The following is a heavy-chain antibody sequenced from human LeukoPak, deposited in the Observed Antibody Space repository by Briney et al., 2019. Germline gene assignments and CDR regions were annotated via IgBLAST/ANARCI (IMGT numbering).Heavy chain of an antibody. CDR1: GFTFSTYA. CDR2: ISGSGGST. V-gene: IGHV3-23*01. D-gene: IGHD6-19*01. CDR3: AKDRAVAGPRVPYYFDY. J-gene: IGHJ4*02. Sequence: SGGSLRLSCAASGFTFSTYAMSWVRQAPGKGLEWVSAISGSGGSTYYADSVKGRFTISRDNSKNTLYLQMNSLRAEDTAVYYCAKDRAVAGPRVPYYFDYWGQGTLVTVSS.